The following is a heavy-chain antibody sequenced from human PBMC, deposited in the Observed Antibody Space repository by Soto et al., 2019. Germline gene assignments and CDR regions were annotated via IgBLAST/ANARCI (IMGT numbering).Heavy chain of an antibody. CDR3: TRDITICGVALDYYYYYGMDV. D-gene: IGHD3-3*01. J-gene: IGHJ6*02. CDR2: IRSKAYGGTT. Sequence: EVQLVESGGGLVQPGRSLRLSCTASGFTFGDYAMSWVRQAPGKGLEWVGFIRSKAYGGTTEYAASVKGRFTISRDDSKSIAYLQMNSLKTEDTAVYYCTRDITICGVALDYYYYYGMDVWGQGTTVTVSS. V-gene: IGHV3-49*04. CDR1: GFTFGDYA.